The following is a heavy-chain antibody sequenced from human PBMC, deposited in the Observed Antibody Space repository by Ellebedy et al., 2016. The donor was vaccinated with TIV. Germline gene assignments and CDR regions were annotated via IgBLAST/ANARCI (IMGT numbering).Heavy chain of an antibody. D-gene: IGHD3-3*01. V-gene: IGHV4-39*01. Sequence: MPSETLSLTCTVSGGSISSSSYYRGWIRQPPGKGLEWIGSIYYGGSTYYNPSLKSRVTISVDTSKNQVSLKLSSVTAADTAVYYCARHGSTIFGETDVFDVWGQGTVVTVSS. J-gene: IGHJ3*01. CDR1: GGSISSSSYY. CDR2: IYYGGST. CDR3: ARHGSTIFGETDVFDV.